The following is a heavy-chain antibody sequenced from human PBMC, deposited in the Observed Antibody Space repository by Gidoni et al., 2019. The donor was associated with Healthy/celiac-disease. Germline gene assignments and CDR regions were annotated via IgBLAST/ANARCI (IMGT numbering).Heavy chain of an antibody. D-gene: IGHD4-17*01. CDR1: GGSISSYY. Sequence: QVQLQESGPGLVKPSETLSLTCTVSGGSISSYYWSWIRQPPGKGLEWIGYIYYSGSTNYNPSLKSRVTISVDTSKNQFSLKLSSVTAADTAVYYCARESTFDSGDYAYYYGMDVWGQGTTVTVSS. V-gene: IGHV4-59*01. J-gene: IGHJ6*02. CDR3: ARESTFDSGDYAYYYGMDV. CDR2: IYYSGST.